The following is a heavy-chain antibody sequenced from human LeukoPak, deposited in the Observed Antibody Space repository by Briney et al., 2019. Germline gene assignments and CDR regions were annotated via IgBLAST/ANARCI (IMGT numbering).Heavy chain of an antibody. D-gene: IGHD2-2*02. V-gene: IGHV4-34*01. CDR2: INHSGST. CDR1: GGSFSGYY. Sequence: PSETLSLTCAVNGGSFSGYYWSWIRQPPGKGLEWIGEINHSGSTNYNPSLKSRVTISVDTSKNQFSLKLSSVTAADTAVYYCARRVVPAAIRGWFDPWGQGTLVTVSS. J-gene: IGHJ5*02. CDR3: ARRVVPAAIRGWFDP.